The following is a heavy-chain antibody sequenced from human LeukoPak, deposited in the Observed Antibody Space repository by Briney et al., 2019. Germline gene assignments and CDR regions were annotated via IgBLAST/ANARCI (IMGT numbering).Heavy chain of an antibody. J-gene: IGHJ4*02. CDR1: GFTFSSYE. Sequence: GGSLRLSCAASGFTFSSYEMNWVRQAPGKGLEWVSYISSSGSTIYYADSVKGRFTISRDNAENSLYLQMNSLRAEDTAGYYWARAYQTDYWGQGTLVTVSS. CDR2: ISSSGSTI. D-gene: IGHD2-2*01. V-gene: IGHV3-48*03. CDR3: ARAYQTDY.